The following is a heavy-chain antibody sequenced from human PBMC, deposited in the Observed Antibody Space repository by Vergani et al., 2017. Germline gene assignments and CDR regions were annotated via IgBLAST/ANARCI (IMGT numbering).Heavy chain of an antibody. D-gene: IGHD5-18*01. CDR1: GFTFSSYA. CDR2: ISYDGSNK. J-gene: IGHJ4*02. V-gene: IGHV3-30-3*01. CDR3: ASYKRGYSYGQYYFDY. Sequence: QVQLVESGGGVVQPGRSLRLSCAASGFTFSSYAMHWVRQAPGKGLEWVAVISYDGSNKYYADSVKGRFTISRDNSKNTLYLQMNSLRAEDTAVYYCASYKRGYSYGQYYFDYWGQGTLVTVSS.